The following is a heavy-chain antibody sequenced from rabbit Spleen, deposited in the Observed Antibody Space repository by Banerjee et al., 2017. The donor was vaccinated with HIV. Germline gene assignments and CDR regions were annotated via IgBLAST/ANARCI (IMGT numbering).Heavy chain of an antibody. V-gene: IGHV1S40*01. Sequence: QSLEESGGDLVKPGASLTLTCTASGVSFSFNSYMCWVRQAPGKGLEWIACIYAGSSGSTYSASWAKGRFTISKPSSTTVTLQMTTLTAADTATHFCARESRSTYGMDLWGQGTLVTVS. D-gene: IGHD1-1*01. CDR1: GVSFSFNSY. J-gene: IGHJ6*01. CDR3: ARESRSTYGMDL. CDR2: IYAGSSGST.